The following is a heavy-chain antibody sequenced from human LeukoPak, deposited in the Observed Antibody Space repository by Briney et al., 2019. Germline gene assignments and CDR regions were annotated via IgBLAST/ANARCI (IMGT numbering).Heavy chain of an antibody. CDR3: ARFVEYQLSYPGDWFDP. D-gene: IGHD2-2*01. CDR2: IYYSGST. V-gene: IGHV4-59*12. CDR1: GGSICSYY. Sequence: SETLSLTCTVSGGSICSYYWSWIRQPPGKGLEWIGYIYYSGSTNYNPSLKSRVTISVDTSKNQFSLKLSSVTAADTAVYYCARFVEYQLSYPGDWFDPWGQGTLVTVSS. J-gene: IGHJ5*02.